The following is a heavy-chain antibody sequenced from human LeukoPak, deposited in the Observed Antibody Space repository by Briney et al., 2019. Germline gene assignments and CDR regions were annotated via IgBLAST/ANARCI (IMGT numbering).Heavy chain of an antibody. Sequence: FGDYAMSXVRQAPGKGLEXVGXXXXXAYGGTTEYAASVKGRFTISRDDSKSIAYLQMNSLKTEDTAVYYCTRTAFYYDILTGYSAGAAFDIWGQGTMVTVSS. V-gene: IGHV3-49*04. J-gene: IGHJ3*02. CDR2: XXXXAYGGTT. CDR3: TRTAFYYDILTGYSAGAAFDI. D-gene: IGHD3-9*01. CDR1: FGDYA.